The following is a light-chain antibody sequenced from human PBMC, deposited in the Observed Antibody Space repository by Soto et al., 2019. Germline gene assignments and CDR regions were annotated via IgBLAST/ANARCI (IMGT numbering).Light chain of an antibody. CDR3: CSYTISATLV. J-gene: IGLJ3*02. CDR1: TNDIGTYNY. Sequence: QYALTQPASVSGSPGQSITISCSGTTNDIGTYNYVSWYQHHPGKVPKVIIYEVRNRPSGVSNRFSGSKSGNTASLTISGLQPEDEADYYCCSYTISATLVFGGGTKVTVL. CDR2: EVR. V-gene: IGLV2-14*01.